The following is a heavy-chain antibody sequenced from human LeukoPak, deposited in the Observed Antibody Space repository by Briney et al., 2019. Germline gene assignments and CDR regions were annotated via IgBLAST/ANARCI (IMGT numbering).Heavy chain of an antibody. J-gene: IGHJ4*02. V-gene: IGHV3-9*01. Sequence: GGSLRLSCAASGFTFSSYALSWVRQAPGKGLEWVSGISCNSGSIGYADSVKGRFTISRDNAKNSLYLQMNSLRAEDTALYYCAKDSGAYDYFDYWGQGTLVTVSS. CDR2: ISCNSGSI. CDR1: GFTFSSYA. CDR3: AKDSGAYDYFDY. D-gene: IGHD1-26*01.